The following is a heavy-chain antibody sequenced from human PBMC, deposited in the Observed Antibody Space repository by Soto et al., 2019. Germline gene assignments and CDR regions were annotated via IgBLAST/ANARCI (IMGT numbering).Heavy chain of an antibody. J-gene: IGHJ4*02. Sequence: SETLSLTCSVSAGSLSNYYWTWIRQSPGKGLEWIGEIYHTGSTKYNPSLKSRVAISVDMSKNQFSLTLNSVTPADTAVYYCARGGRGSGLYFLYYFDLWGQGTLVTVSS. V-gene: IGHV4-59*01. CDR1: AGSLSNYY. CDR3: ARGGRGSGLYFLYYFDL. D-gene: IGHD6-19*01. CDR2: IYHTGST.